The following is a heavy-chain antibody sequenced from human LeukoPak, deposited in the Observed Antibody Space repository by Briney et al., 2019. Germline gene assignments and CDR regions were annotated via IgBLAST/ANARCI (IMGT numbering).Heavy chain of an antibody. CDR2: IYSGGRT. Sequence: GGSLRLSCAASGFTVSSNDMSWVRQAPGKGLEWVSVIYSGGRTSYADSVKGRFTISRDNSKNTLYLQMNSLRAEDTAVYYCAIYDSSGYYNYWGQGTLVTVSS. J-gene: IGHJ4*02. CDR3: AIYDSSGYYNY. V-gene: IGHV3-53*01. D-gene: IGHD3-22*01. CDR1: GFTVSSND.